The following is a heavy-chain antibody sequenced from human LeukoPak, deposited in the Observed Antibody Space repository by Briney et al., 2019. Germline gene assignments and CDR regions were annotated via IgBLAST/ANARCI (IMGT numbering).Heavy chain of an antibody. D-gene: IGHD5-12*01. J-gene: IGHJ5*02. V-gene: IGHV4-39*01. CDR2: IYYSGST. Sequence: SETLSLTCTVSGGSISSSSYYWGWIRQPPVKGMEWIGSIYYSGSTYYTPSLKSRVTISVDTSKNQFSLKLSSVTAADTAVYYCATTRSPAGSGSRRSWFDPWGQGTLVTVSS. CDR1: GGSISSSSYY. CDR3: ATTRSPAGSGSRRSWFDP.